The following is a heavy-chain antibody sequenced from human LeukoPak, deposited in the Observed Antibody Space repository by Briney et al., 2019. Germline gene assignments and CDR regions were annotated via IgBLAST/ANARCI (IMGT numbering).Heavy chain of an antibody. D-gene: IGHD1-14*01. Sequence: PGGSLRLSCAASGFTVITNDRTWVRQAPGKGLEWVSVLYSDGNTKYADSVQGPFTISRDNSKNTLYLEMNSLSPDDTAVYYCARGVEPLAANTLAYWGQGTLVTVSS. J-gene: IGHJ4*02. V-gene: IGHV3-53*01. CDR1: GFTVITND. CDR3: ARGVEPLAANTLAY. CDR2: LYSDGNT.